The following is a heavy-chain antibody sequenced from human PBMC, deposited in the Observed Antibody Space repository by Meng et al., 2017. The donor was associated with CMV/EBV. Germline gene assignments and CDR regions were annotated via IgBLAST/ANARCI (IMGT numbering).Heavy chain of an antibody. Sequence: QTLLKESGPTLVKPTQTLMLTCTFSGFALSTSGVGVGWIRQPPGKALEWLALIYWDDDKRYSPSLKSRLTITKDTSKNQVVLTMTNMDPVDTATYYCAHLDTAKLHFDYWGQGTLVTVSS. D-gene: IGHD5-18*01. CDR2: IYWDDDK. V-gene: IGHV2-5*02. J-gene: IGHJ4*02. CDR1: GFALSTSGVG. CDR3: AHLDTAKLHFDY.